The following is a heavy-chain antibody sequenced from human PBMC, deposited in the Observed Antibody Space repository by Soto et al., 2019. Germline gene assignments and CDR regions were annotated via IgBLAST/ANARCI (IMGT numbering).Heavy chain of an antibody. CDR3: ARRGYSYGMDV. CDR1: GYIFTNYW. V-gene: IGHV5-51*01. Sequence: PVESLKISCKGSGYIFTNYWICCFLQMPGKGLEWMGIIYPGDSDTSYSPSFQGQVTISVDKSISTAYLQWNSLKASDTAMYYCARRGYSYGMDVWGQGTTVTVSS. J-gene: IGHJ6*02. CDR2: IYPGDSDT. D-gene: IGHD5-18*01.